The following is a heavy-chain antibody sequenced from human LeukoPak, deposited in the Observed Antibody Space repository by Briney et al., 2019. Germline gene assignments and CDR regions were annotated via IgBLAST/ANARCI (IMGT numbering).Heavy chain of an antibody. J-gene: IGHJ3*02. D-gene: IGHD3-3*01. Sequence: ASVKVSCKASGYTFTSYGISWVRQAPGQGLEWMGWISAYNGNTNYAQTLQGRVTMTTDTSASTAYMELRSLRSDDTAVYYCAREYYDFWSGYYTGIGAFDIWGQGTMVTVSS. V-gene: IGHV1-18*01. CDR2: ISAYNGNT. CDR1: GYTFTSYG. CDR3: AREYYDFWSGYYTGIGAFDI.